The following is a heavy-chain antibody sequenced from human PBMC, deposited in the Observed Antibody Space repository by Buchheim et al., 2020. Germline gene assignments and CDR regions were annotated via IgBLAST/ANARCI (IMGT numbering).Heavy chain of an antibody. V-gene: IGHV4-30-2*01. CDR1: GGSISSGGYS. Sequence: QVQLQESGPGLVKPSQTLSLTCAVSGGSISSGGYSWSWIRQPPGKGLEWIGYIYHSGSTYYNPSLKSRVTISVDRSKNQFSLKLSSVTAADTAVYYCARGSNGYYDSSGYYYNWDFDYWGQGTL. CDR2: IYHSGST. J-gene: IGHJ4*02. D-gene: IGHD3-22*01. CDR3: ARGSNGYYDSSGYYYNWDFDY.